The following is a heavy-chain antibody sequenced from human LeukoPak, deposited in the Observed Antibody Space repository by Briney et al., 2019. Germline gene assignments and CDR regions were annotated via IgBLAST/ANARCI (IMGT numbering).Heavy chain of an antibody. V-gene: IGHV4-38-2*02. J-gene: IGHJ6*03. CDR1: GYSISSGYY. CDR2: IYHSGST. CDR3: ARRQLSITMVRGHYYYYYYMDV. D-gene: IGHD3-10*01. Sequence: SETLSLTCTVSGYSISSGYYWGWIRQPPGKGLEWIGSIYHSGSTNYNPSLKSRVTISVDTSKNQFSLKLSSVTAADTAVYYCARRQLSITMVRGHYYYYYYMDVWGKGTTVTVSS.